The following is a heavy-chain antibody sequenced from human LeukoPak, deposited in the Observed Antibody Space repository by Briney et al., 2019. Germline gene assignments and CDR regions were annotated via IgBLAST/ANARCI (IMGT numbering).Heavy chain of an antibody. Sequence: ASVKVSCKASGCRSTSPDINWVRQATGRGLEWLGWMNPRDNTGYAQKFQGRVTLTRDRSTNTAYMELSSLRSEDTAVYYCARYTEGHGFDIWGQGTAVTVS. V-gene: IGHV1-8*01. CDR3: ARYTEGHGFDI. CDR1: GCRSTSPD. J-gene: IGHJ3*02. CDR2: MNPRDNT.